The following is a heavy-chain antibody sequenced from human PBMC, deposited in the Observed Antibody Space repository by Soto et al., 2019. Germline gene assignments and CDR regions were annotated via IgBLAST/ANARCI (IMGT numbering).Heavy chain of an antibody. Sequence: SETLSLTCAFYGWSFSGYYWSWIRQPPGKGLEWIGEINHSGSTNYNPSLKSRVTISVDTSKNQFSLKLSSVTAADTAVYYCARGSKGPYCSSTSCYRILGGFDPWGQGTLVTVSS. D-gene: IGHD2-2*01. CDR2: INHSGST. CDR3: ARGSKGPYCSSTSCYRILGGFDP. J-gene: IGHJ5*02. CDR1: GWSFSGYY. V-gene: IGHV4-34*01.